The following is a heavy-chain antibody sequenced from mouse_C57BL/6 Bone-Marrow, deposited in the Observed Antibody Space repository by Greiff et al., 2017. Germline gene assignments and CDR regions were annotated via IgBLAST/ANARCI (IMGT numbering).Heavy chain of an antibody. J-gene: IGHJ1*03. CDR3: ARALDV. V-gene: IGHV3-6*01. CDR1: GYSITSGYY. Sequence: EVQLQQSGPGLVKPSQSLSLTCSVTGYSITSGYYWNWIRQFPGNKLEWMGYISYDGGNNYNPSLKNRISITRDTSKNQFFLKLNSVTTEDTATYYCARALDVWGTGTTVTVSS. CDR2: ISYDGGN.